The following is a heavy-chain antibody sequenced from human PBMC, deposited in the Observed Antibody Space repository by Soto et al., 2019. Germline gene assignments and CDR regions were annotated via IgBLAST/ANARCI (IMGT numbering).Heavy chain of an antibody. D-gene: IGHD3-9*01. CDR3: AREVEMSTRAILGY. V-gene: IGHV3-33*01. CDR1: GFTFSTYA. J-gene: IGHJ4*02. Sequence: GGSLRLSCAASGFTFSTYAMHWVRQAPGKGLEWLAIIWYDGRNQFYADSVKGRFTISRDNSKNTLYLQMNSLRVEDTAVYYCAREVEMSTRAILGYWSQGTLV. CDR2: IWYDGRNQ.